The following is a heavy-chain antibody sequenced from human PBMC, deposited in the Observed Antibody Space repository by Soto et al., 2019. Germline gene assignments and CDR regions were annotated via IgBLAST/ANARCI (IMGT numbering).Heavy chain of an antibody. CDR2: ISYDGSNK. CDR3: DSEWGKIFAVVKVGYYSGTDV. D-gene: IGHD3-3*01. J-gene: IGHJ6*02. V-gene: IGHV3-30-3*01. CDR1: GFTFSSYA. Sequence: GWSLILSCAASGFTFSSYARHWGRQAPGKGLGWGAVISYDGSNKYYADSVKGGFTISRDNSKNTLYLQMNSLRAEDAVVYYCDSEWGKIFAVVKVGYYSGTDVWGQGTTVTVSS.